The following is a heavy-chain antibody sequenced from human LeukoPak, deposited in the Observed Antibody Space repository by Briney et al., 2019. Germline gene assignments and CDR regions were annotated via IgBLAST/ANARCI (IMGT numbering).Heavy chain of an antibody. J-gene: IGHJ5*01. Sequence: PSETLSLTCSVSGDLIIGAPYYWSWVRQHPEKGLEWIAYTYYSGNTYYNPSLKSRTTLSVDTSKNQFSLNLTSVTAADTAVYFCARVVGSTSWFDSWGQGTLVTVSS. CDR3: ARVVGSTSWFDS. V-gene: IGHV4-31*03. D-gene: IGHD1-26*01. CDR2: TYYSGNT. CDR1: GDLIIGAPYY.